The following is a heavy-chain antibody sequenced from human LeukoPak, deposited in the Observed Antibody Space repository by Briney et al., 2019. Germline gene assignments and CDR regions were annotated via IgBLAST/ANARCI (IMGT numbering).Heavy chain of an antibody. J-gene: IGHJ4*02. CDR1: GFTFNSYG. CDR3: ARELGGYFDY. CDR2: IWYDGWNI. Sequence: PGVSLRLLCAPCGFTFNSYGMHGVPQATGRGLEWVAVIWYDGWNIYYADSVKGRFTIYRDNSKNTLNLQMNSLRAEDTAVYYCARELGGYFDYWGQGTLVTVSS. V-gene: IGHV3-33*01. D-gene: IGHD3-3*01.